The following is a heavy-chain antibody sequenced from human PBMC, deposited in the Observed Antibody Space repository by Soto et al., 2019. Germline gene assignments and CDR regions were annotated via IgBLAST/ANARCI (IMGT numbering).Heavy chain of an antibody. J-gene: IGHJ4*02. CDR1: GGSISSGDYY. V-gene: IGHV4-30-4*01. D-gene: IGHD3-9*01. Sequence: QVQLQESGPGLVKPSQTLSLTCTVSGGSISSGDYYWSWIRQPPGKGLEWIGYIYYSGSTYYNPSLMSRVTLSGDTSKNQFSLKLSSVTAADTAVYYCASCSLRYLDFDYWGQGTLVTVSS. CDR3: ASCSLRYLDFDY. CDR2: IYYSGST.